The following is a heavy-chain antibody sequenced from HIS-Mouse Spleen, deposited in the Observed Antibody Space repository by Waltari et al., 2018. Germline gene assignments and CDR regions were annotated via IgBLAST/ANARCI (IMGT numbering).Heavy chain of an antibody. D-gene: IGHD6-13*01. CDR2: IYYSGST. CDR3: AREIPYSSSWYDWYFDL. Sequence: QLQLQESGPGLVKPSEALSLTCTVSGGPISSSSYYSGWIRHPPGKGLEWIGSIYYSGSTYYNPSLKSRVTISVDTSKNQFSLKLSSVTAADTAVYYCAREIPYSSSWYDWYFDLWGRGTLVTVSS. V-gene: IGHV4-39*07. CDR1: GGPISSSSYY. J-gene: IGHJ2*01.